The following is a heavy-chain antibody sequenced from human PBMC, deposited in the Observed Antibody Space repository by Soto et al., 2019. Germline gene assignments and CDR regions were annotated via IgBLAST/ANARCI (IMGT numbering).Heavy chain of an antibody. J-gene: IGHJ6*02. CDR1: GGSISSGDYY. D-gene: IGHD2-21*02. V-gene: IGHV4-30-4*01. Sequence: SETLSLTCTASGGSISSGDYYWSWIRQPPGKGLEWIGYIYYSGSTYYNPSLKSRVTISVDTSKNQFSLKLSSVTAADTAVYYCAWGGGNSGDCYYGMDVWGPGTTVTVSS. CDR2: IYYSGST. CDR3: AWGGGNSGDCYYGMDV.